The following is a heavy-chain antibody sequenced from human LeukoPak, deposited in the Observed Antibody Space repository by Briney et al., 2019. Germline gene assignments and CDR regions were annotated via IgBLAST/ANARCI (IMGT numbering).Heavy chain of an antibody. Sequence: GASVKVSCKASGGTFSSYAISWVRQAPRQGLEWMGWISAYNGNTNYAQKLQGRVTMTTDTSTSTAYMELRSLRSDDTAVYYCARVFLGVTMVRGVIGLYFDYWGQGTLVTVSS. CDR2: ISAYNGNT. V-gene: IGHV1-18*01. CDR3: ARVFLGVTMVRGVIGLYFDY. CDR1: GGTFSSYA. J-gene: IGHJ4*02. D-gene: IGHD3-10*01.